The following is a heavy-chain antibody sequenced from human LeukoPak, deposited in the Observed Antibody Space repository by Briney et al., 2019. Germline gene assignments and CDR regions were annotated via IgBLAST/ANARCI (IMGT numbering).Heavy chain of an antibody. Sequence: SVKVSCKASGGTFISYAISWVRQAPGQGVEWIGRIIPIFGTANYAQKFQGRVTITTDESTSTAYMELSSLRSEDTAVYYCARGDSSGYSYWGQGTLVTVSS. V-gene: IGHV1-69*05. J-gene: IGHJ4*02. D-gene: IGHD3-22*01. CDR3: ARGDSSGYSY. CDR1: GGTFISYA. CDR2: IIPIFGTA.